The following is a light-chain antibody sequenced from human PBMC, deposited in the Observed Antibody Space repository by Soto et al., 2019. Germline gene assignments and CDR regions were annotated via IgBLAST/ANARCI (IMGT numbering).Light chain of an antibody. Sequence: EIVLTQSPATLSLSPGERATLSCRASQSVSSYLAWYQQRPGQAPRLLIYDVSNGATGIPARFSGSGSGTDFTLTISRLEPEDFAVYYCQQSSDWPLTFGGGTKVEIK. CDR1: QSVSSY. CDR2: DVS. J-gene: IGKJ4*01. V-gene: IGKV3-11*01. CDR3: QQSSDWPLT.